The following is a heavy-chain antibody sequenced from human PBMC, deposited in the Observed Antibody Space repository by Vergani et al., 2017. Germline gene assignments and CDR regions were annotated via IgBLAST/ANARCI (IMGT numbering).Heavy chain of an antibody. D-gene: IGHD2-2*01. CDR2: VSTGTKSQ. CDR3: AREYSSTSGRAFDF. V-gene: IGHV3-48*01. CDR1: GFDFSSYI. J-gene: IGHJ3*01. Sequence: QLVESGGGWVQPGGSLRLSCVVSGFDFSSYIMNWVRQAPGKGLEWVSFVSTGTKSQSYAESVKGRFTISRDSAKNSLYLQMDSLRAEDTAVYCCAREYSSTSGRAFDFWGQGTKVTVSS.